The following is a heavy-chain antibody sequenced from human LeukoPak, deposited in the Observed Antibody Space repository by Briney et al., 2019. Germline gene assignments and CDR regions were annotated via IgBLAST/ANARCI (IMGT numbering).Heavy chain of an antibody. D-gene: IGHD6-13*01. CDR2: IYYSGST. Sequence: PSETLSLTCTVSGGSISSSSYYWGWIRQPQGKGLEWIGSIYYSGSTYYNPSLKSRVTISVDTSKNQFSLKLSSVTAADTAVYYCASEVSAAGGSWFDPWGQGTLVTVSS. V-gene: IGHV4-39*01. J-gene: IGHJ5*02. CDR1: GGSISSSSYY. CDR3: ASEVSAAGGSWFDP.